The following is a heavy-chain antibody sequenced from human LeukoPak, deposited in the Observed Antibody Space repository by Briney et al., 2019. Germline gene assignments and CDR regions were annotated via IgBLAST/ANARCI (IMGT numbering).Heavy chain of an antibody. V-gene: IGHV4-4*07. CDR2: IFTSGTT. D-gene: IGHD3-22*01. J-gene: IGHJ4*02. Sequence: SETLSLTCSVSGGSISTFYWTWIRLPAGKGLEWIGRIFTSGTTNYNPSLKSRVTISVDTSKNQFSLKLSSVTAADTAVYYCANTYYYDSSGYYGNYWGQGTLVTVSS. CDR1: GGSISTFY. CDR3: ANTYYYDSSGYYGNY.